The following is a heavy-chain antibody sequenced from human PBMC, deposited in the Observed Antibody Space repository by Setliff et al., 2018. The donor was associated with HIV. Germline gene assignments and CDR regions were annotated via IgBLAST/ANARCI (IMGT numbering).Heavy chain of an antibody. V-gene: IGHV4-31*03. Sequence: LSLTCTVSGGSISSGYYYWSWIRQHPGKGLEWIGYIYYSGNPFYNPSLRSRVTISLDTSKNQFSLKLSSVTAADTAVYYCARGFDYAQRPPLYYFDYWGQGTPVTVSS. CDR1: GGSISSGYYY. CDR2: IYYSGNP. J-gene: IGHJ4*02. D-gene: IGHD2-2*01. CDR3: ARGFDYAQRPPLYYFDY.